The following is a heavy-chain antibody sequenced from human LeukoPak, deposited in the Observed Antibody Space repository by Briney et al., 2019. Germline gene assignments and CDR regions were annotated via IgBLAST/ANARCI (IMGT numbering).Heavy chain of an antibody. D-gene: IGHD3-16*01. V-gene: IGHV4-34*01. J-gene: IGHJ6*02. Sequence: SETLSLTCAVYGGSFSGYYWSWIHQPPGKGLEWIGEINHSGSTNYNPSLKSRVTISVDTSKNQFSLKLSSVTAADTAVYYCARGRSYGYYYYGMDVWGQGTTVTVSS. CDR1: GGSFSGYY. CDR3: ARGRSYGYYYYGMDV. CDR2: INHSGST.